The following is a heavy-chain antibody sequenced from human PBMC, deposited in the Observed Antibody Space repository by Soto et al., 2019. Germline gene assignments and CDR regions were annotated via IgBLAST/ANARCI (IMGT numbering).Heavy chain of an antibody. CDR3: AKAKDSSSWYPVYFQH. CDR2: ISSSGGST. J-gene: IGHJ1*01. D-gene: IGHD6-13*01. Sequence: AWGPLRHPCAASGFTLSNLAISWILQAPGKGLEWVSAISSSGGSTYYADSVKGRFTISRDNSKNTLYLQMNSLRAEDTAVYYCAKAKDSSSWYPVYFQHWGQGTLVTVSS. CDR1: GFTLSNLA. V-gene: IGHV3-23*01.